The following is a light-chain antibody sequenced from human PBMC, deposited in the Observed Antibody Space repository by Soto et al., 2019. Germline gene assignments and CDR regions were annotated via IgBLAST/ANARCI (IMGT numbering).Light chain of an antibody. V-gene: IGKV3-20*01. CDR2: GAS. CDR1: HSMSNSN. CDR3: QEFASN. Sequence: EIVLTQAPGTLSLSPADRATLSCRASHSMSNSNLAWYQHKPGQAPRLLIYGASNRATGIPDRFSGSGSGTDFILTINRLEPEDFAVYYCQEFASNFGGGTKVDIK. J-gene: IGKJ4*01.